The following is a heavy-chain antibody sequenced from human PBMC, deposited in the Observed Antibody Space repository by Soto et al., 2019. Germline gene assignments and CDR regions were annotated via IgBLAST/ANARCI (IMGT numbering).Heavy chain of an antibody. Sequence: EVQLLESGGGLVQPGGSLRLSCAASGFTFSSYAMSWVRQAPGKGLEWVSAISGSGGSTYYADSVKGRFTISRDNDKNTLYLQMNSLRAEDTAVYYCAKVRGVLLWFGVDYWGQGTLVTVSS. D-gene: IGHD3-10*01. CDR1: GFTFSSYA. J-gene: IGHJ4*02. CDR2: ISGSGGST. CDR3: AKVRGVLLWFGVDY. V-gene: IGHV3-23*01.